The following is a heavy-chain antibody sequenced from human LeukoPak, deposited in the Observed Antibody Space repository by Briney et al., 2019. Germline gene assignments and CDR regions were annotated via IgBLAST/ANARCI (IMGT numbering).Heavy chain of an antibody. J-gene: IGHJ5*02. CDR3: ARVGPIVVVPAGTPNWFDP. CDR2: ISAYNGNT. Sequence: ASVKVSCKASGYTLTSYGISWVRQAPGQGLEWMGWISAYNGNTNYAQKLQGRVTMTTDTSTSTAYMELRSLRSDDTAVYYCARVGPIVVVPAGTPNWFDPWGQGTLVTVSS. D-gene: IGHD2-2*01. V-gene: IGHV1-18*01. CDR1: GYTLTSYG.